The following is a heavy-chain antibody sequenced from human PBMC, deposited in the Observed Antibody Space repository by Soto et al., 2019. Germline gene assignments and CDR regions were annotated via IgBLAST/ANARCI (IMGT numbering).Heavy chain of an antibody. Sequence: SVKVSCKASGGTFSSYAISWVRQAPGQGLEWMGGIIPIFGTANYAQKFQGRVTITADESTSTAYMELSSLRSEDTAVYYCVSFYYYDSSGYDPSYYFDYWGQGTLVTVSS. J-gene: IGHJ4*02. V-gene: IGHV1-69*13. D-gene: IGHD3-22*01. CDR3: VSFYYYDSSGYDPSYYFDY. CDR2: IIPIFGTA. CDR1: GGTFSSYA.